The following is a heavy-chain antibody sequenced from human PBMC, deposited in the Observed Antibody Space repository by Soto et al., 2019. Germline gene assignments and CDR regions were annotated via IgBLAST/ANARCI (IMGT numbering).Heavy chain of an antibody. J-gene: IGHJ6*02. V-gene: IGHV3-74*01. D-gene: IGHD2-2*02. Sequence: GGSLRLSCAASGFTFSSYWMHWVRQAPGKGLVWVSRINSDGSSTSYADSVKGRFTISRDNAKNTLYLQMNSLRAEDTAVYYCARGSGNIVVVPAAIPDYYYGMHXWGQGTTVTVS. CDR3: ARGSGNIVVVPAAIPDYYYGMHX. CDR1: GFTFSSYW. CDR2: INSDGSST.